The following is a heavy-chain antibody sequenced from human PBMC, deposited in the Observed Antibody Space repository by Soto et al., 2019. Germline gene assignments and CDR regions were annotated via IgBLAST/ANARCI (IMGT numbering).Heavy chain of an antibody. CDR2: ISAHNGNT. J-gene: IGHJ4*02. D-gene: IGHD1-1*01. V-gene: IGHV1-18*01. CDR3: ARRRYGDY. Sequence: QVHLVQSGAEVKKPGASVKVSCQGSGYAFTTYGITWVRQAPGQGLEWMGWISAHNGNTNYAQKLQGRVTVTRDTSTTTADMELMSLRYGDTAVYYCARRRYGDYWGQGALVTVSS. CDR1: GYAFTTYG.